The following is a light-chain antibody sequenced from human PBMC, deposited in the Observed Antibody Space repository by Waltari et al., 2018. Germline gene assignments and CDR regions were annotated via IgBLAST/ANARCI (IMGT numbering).Light chain of an antibody. CDR1: QDVSRY. CDR3: QQRRNWPPLS. CDR2: DTS. Sequence: EVVLTQSPAPLSLSPGARATLPCRASQDVSRYLAWYQQKPGQAPRLLIYDTSNRATGIPARFSGSGSGTDFTLTISSLEPEDSAVYYCQQRRNWPPLSFGGGTKVEIK. V-gene: IGKV3-11*01. J-gene: IGKJ4*01.